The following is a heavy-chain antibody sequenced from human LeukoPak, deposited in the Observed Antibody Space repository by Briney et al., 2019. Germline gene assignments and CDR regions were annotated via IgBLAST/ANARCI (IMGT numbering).Heavy chain of an antibody. CDR3: ASSLVAGYYYYNYYYMDV. V-gene: IGHV3-21*01. Sequence: GGSLRLSCAASGFTFSSYSMNWVRQAPGKGLEWVSSISSSSSYIYYADSVEGRFTISRDNAKNSLYLQMNSLRAEDTAVYYCASSLVAGYYYYNYYYMDVWGKGTTVTVSS. CDR2: ISSSSSYI. CDR1: GFTFSSYS. D-gene: IGHD5-18*01. J-gene: IGHJ6*03.